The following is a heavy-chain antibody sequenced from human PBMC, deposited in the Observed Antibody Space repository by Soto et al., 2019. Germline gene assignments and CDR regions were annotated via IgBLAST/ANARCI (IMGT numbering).Heavy chain of an antibody. CDR3: ARLTKNAFDI. V-gene: IGHV1-3*01. J-gene: IGHJ3*02. Sequence: QVQLVQSGAEVKKPGASVKVSCKASGYTFTSYAMHWVRQAPGQRLEWMGWINAGNGNTNYSQKFQGRVTITRDTYASTAYMELSSLRSEDTAVYYCARLTKNAFDIWGQGTMVTVSS. D-gene: IGHD1-1*01. CDR1: GYTFTSYA. CDR2: INAGNGNT.